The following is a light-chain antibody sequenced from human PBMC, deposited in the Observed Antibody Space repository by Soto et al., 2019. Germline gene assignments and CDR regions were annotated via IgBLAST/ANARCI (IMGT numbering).Light chain of an antibody. CDR2: GAS. Sequence: VLTQSPGTLSLSPGESATLSCRGSQSVSSSYLAWYQQITGQAPRLLIYGASSRATGIPDRFSGSGSGTDFTLTISRLEPEDFAVYYCQQYDSSPRTCGQGTKVDIK. J-gene: IGKJ1*01. CDR1: QSVSSSY. CDR3: QQYDSSPRT. V-gene: IGKV3-20*01.